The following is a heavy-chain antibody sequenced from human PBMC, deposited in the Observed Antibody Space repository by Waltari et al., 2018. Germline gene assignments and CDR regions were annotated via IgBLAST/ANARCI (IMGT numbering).Heavy chain of an antibody. CDR3: ATGRCEDPYFDY. Sequence: HVQLQQSGPGLVKPSQTLSLTCTVSAGSISSGGYYWSWIRQHPGKGLEWIGYIYYSGSTYYNPSLKSRVTISVDTSKNQFSLKLSSVTAADTAVYYCATGRCEDPYFDYWGQGTLVTVSS. J-gene: IGHJ4*02. CDR1: AGSISSGGYY. V-gene: IGHV4-31*03. D-gene: IGHD2-21*01. CDR2: IYYSGST.